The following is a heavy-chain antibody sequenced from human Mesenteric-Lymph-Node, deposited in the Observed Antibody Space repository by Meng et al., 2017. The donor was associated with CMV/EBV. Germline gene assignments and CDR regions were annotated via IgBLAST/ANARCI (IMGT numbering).Heavy chain of an antibody. CDR1: GFNVRDKY. J-gene: IGHJ4*02. CDR3: TGDSVSNPNLDY. CDR2: IYRGDNT. V-gene: IGHV3-66*01. Sequence: VHLVGAGGGLFQHGGSLGLSCAASGFNVRDKYMSWVRQAPGKGLEWVCIIYRGDNTYYIDSVKDRFTVSRDNSKNTMYLQMNSLRVEDTAVYYCTGDSVSNPNLDYWGQGTLVTVSS. D-gene: IGHD3-10*01.